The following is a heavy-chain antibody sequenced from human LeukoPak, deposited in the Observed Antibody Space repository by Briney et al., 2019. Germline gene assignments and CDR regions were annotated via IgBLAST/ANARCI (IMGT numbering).Heavy chain of an antibody. J-gene: IGHJ6*03. CDR1: GGSITSSSYY. D-gene: IGHD2-21*01. Sequence: SETLSLTCTVFGGSITSSSYYWGWIRQPPGKGLEWIGSIYNSGSTYYNPSLKSRVTISVDTSKNQFSLKLSSVTAADTAVYYCFLSYCGGDCYSNYYYYMDVWGKGTTVTVSS. CDR2: IYNSGST. V-gene: IGHV4-39*01. CDR3: FLSYCGGDCYSNYYYYMDV.